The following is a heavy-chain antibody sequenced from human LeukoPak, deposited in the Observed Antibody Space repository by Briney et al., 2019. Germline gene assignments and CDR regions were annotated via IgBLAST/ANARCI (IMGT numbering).Heavy chain of an antibody. Sequence: GGSLRLSCAASGFTVSSNYMSWVRQAPGKGLEWVSVIYSGGRTYYADSVKGRFTISRDDSKNTLYLQMNGLRAEDTAVYYCAGGSGFRTFFGYWGQGTLVTVSS. CDR2: IYSGGRT. V-gene: IGHV3-66*01. D-gene: IGHD3-10*01. CDR1: GFTVSSNY. CDR3: AGGSGFRTFFGY. J-gene: IGHJ4*02.